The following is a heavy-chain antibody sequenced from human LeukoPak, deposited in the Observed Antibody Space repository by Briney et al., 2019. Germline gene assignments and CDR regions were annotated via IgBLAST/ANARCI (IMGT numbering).Heavy chain of an antibody. J-gene: IGHJ4*02. V-gene: IGHV3-74*01. D-gene: IGHD5-12*01. CDR2: IHPDGSRT. CDR1: GFTFSDYW. CDR3: ATEQRYDDFDY. Sequence: GGALRLSCAASGFTFSDYWMHWVRHTPGKGLVWVSRIHPDGSRTSYIDSVKGRFIISRDNAENTVYLQMNGLRAEDAGVYYCATEQRYDDFDYWGQGILVTVS.